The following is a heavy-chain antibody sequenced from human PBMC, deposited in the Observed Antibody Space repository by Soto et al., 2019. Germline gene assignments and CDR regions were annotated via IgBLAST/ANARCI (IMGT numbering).Heavy chain of an antibody. J-gene: IGHJ4*02. CDR3: IGEECGTPYFDH. CDR1: EYTFTDYF. V-gene: IGHV1-46*03. CDR2: INLGGTTT. Sequence: QVQLVQSGAEVKKPGASVKLSCQASEYTFTDYFIHWVRQAPGQGLEWMGLINLGGTTTTYAQKLQGRSTRIGDSSTSTAYMELSSLRSEDTAVYYSIGEECGTPYFDHKSQGTLVSVSS.